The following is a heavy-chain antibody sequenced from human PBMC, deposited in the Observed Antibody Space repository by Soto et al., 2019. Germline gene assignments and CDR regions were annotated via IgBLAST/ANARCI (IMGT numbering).Heavy chain of an antibody. V-gene: IGHV3-23*01. CDR1: GFTFSSYA. CDR2: ISNSGGNT. CDR3: AKEWGRPLDY. J-gene: IGHJ4*02. D-gene: IGHD7-27*01. Sequence: EVQLLQSGGGLVQPGGSLRLSCAASGFTFSSYAISWVRQAPGKGLEWVSAISNSGGNTYYADSVMGRFTISRDNSKNTLFVQMNSLRAEDTAIYYCAKEWGRPLDYWGQGTLVTVSS.